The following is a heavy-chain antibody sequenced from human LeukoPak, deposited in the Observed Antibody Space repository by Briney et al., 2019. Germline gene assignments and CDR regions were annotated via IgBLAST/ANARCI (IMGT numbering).Heavy chain of an antibody. CDR3: GTWTTVASYFDY. CDR2: IGTDDSST. D-gene: IGHD4-17*01. V-gene: IGHV3-74*01. J-gene: IGHJ4*02. Sequence: PGGSVRLPCAASGFPFSNYWVQWVRQVPGKGLVWVSRIGTDDSSTTYADYVKDRFTISRDNAKNSLYLQMNSLRAEDTAVYYCGTWTTVASYFDYWGQGTLVTVSS. CDR1: GFPFSNYW.